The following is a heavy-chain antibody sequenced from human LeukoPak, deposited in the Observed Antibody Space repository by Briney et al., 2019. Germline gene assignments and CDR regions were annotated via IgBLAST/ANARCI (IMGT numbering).Heavy chain of an antibody. V-gene: IGHV3-7*03. D-gene: IGHD2/OR15-2a*01. CDR3: ARNVGLTVNTLEYCTWCLGSYYFDY. J-gene: IGHJ4*02. CDR2: IKQDGSEK. Sequence: QPGGSLRLSCAASGFTFSDYYMSWIRQAPGKGLEWVANIKQDGSEKYYVDSVNGRFTISRDNAKNSLYLQMNSLRAEDTAVYYCARNVGLTVNTLEYCTWCLGSYYFDYWGQGTLVTVSS. CDR1: GFTFSDYY.